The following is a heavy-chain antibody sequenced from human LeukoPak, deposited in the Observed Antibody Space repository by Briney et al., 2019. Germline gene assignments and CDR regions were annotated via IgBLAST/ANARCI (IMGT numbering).Heavy chain of an antibody. J-gene: IGHJ3*02. Sequence: TGGSLRLSCAASGFTFSNYWMSWVRQAPGKGLEWVANIKQDETEKYYVDSVKGRFTISRDNAKNSLYLQMNSLRAEDTAVYYCARWTYYSGRSGYSEGASVTFDIWGQGTMVTVSS. V-gene: IGHV3-7*05. CDR1: GFTFSNYW. CDR3: ARWTYYSGRSGYSEGASVTFDI. D-gene: IGHD3-22*01. CDR2: IKQDETEK.